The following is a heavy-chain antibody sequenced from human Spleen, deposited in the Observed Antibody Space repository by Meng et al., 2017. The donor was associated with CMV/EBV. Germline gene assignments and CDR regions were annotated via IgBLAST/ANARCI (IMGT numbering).Heavy chain of an antibody. CDR1: GFTFSSYA. V-gene: IGHV3-23*01. D-gene: IGHD3-16*01. CDR2: ISGSSGTT. J-gene: IGHJ4*02. CDR3: ARDRFGPRSHYYFDY. Sequence: SGFTFSSYAMSWVRQAPGKGLEWLSSISGSSGTTYYADSVKGRFTISRDNFKNTLYLQMSSLRAGDTALYYCARDRFGPRSHYYFDYWGQGTLVTVSS.